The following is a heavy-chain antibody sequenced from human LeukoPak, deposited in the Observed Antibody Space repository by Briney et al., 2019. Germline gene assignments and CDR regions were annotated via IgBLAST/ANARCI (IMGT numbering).Heavy chain of an antibody. Sequence: SSETLSLTCTVSGGSISGYYWSWIRQPAGKGLEWIGRIYTSGSTNYNPSLKSRVTMSVDTSKNQFSLKLSSVTAADTAVYYCARDSPYYDSSGYRSYYFDYWGQGTLVTVSS. CDR3: ARDSPYYDSSGYRSYYFDY. CDR2: IYTSGST. V-gene: IGHV4-4*07. D-gene: IGHD3-22*01. CDR1: GGSISGYY. J-gene: IGHJ4*02.